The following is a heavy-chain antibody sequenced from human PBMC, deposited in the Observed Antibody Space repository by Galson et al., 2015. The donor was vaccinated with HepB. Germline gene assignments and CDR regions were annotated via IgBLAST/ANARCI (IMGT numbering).Heavy chain of an antibody. CDR3: VKEGAWFGGDWFDP. V-gene: IGHV3-23*01. J-gene: IGHJ5*02. CDR1: GFIFRHHA. Sequence: LRLSCAGSGFIFRHHAMAWIRQAPGKGLEWVSGINGRGSTRSYSDAVKGRFSISRDNSEDTVFLQMDNLRPEDTAVYYCVKEGAWFGGDWFDPWGQGALVAVS. CDR2: INGRGSTR. D-gene: IGHD3-16*01.